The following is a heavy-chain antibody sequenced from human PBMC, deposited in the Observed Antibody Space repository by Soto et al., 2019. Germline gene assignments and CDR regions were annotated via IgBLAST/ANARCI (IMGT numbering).Heavy chain of an antibody. J-gene: IGHJ1*01. Sequence: QVQLEQWGAGLLKPSETLSLTCAVYGGSFSGYYWSWIRQPPGKGLEWIGESNHRGNNKYNASLQSRVTISVDTSKNQFSLRLSSVTAADTAIYYCARGHCSGGSCYAYFQYWGRAPWSPSPQ. CDR2: SNHRGNN. V-gene: IGHV4-34*01. CDR3: ARGHCSGGSCYAYFQY. D-gene: IGHD2-15*01. CDR1: GGSFSGYY.